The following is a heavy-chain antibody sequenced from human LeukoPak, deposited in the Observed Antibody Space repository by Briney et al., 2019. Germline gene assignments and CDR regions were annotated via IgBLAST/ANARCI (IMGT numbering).Heavy chain of an antibody. D-gene: IGHD3-3*01. V-gene: IGHV4-34*09. CDR2: INHSGST. J-gene: IGHJ6*02. Sequence: SETLSLTCAVYGGSFSGYYWSWIRQPPGKGLEWIGEINHSGSTYYNPSLKSRVTISVDTSKNQFSLKLSSVTAADTAVYYCARGMYYDFWSGYDYYYGMDVWGQGTTVTVSS. CDR3: ARGMYYDFWSGYDYYYGMDV. CDR1: GGSFSGYY.